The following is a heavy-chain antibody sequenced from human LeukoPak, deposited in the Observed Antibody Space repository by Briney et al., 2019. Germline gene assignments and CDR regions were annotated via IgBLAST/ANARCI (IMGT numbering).Heavy chain of an antibody. D-gene: IGHD2-15*01. CDR3: AKVLRYSRPPDAFDI. J-gene: IGHJ3*02. CDR2: ISGSGGST. CDR1: GFTFDTYA. V-gene: IGHV3-23*01. Sequence: PGGSLRLSCAASGFTFDTYAMSWVRQAPGKGLEWVSTISGSGGSTSYVDSVKGRFTISRDNSKNTMYVQMNSLRAEDTAVYYCAKVLRYSRPPDAFDIWGQGTMVTVSS.